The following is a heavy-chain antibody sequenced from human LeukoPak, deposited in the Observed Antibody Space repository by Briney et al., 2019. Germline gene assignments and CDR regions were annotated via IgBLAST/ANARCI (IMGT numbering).Heavy chain of an antibody. V-gene: IGHV3-30-3*01. CDR2: ISYDGSNK. CDR1: GFTFSSYA. CDR3: ARDLMTTVTSGGY. D-gene: IGHD4-17*01. Sequence: PGRSLRLSCAASGFTFSSYAMHWVRQAPGKGLEWVAVISYDGSNKYYADSVKGRFTISRDNSKNTLYLQMNSLRAEDTAVYYCARDLMTTVTSGGYWGQGTLVTVSS. J-gene: IGHJ4*02.